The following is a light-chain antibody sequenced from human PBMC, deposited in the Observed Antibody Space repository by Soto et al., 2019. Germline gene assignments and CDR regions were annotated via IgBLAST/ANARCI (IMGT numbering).Light chain of an antibody. CDR2: DAS. Sequence: EIVLTQSPGTLSLSPGERATLSCRASHSVSSSYLAWYQQKPGQAPRLLIYDASSRATGIPDRFSGSGSGTDFTLTISRLETEDFAVFYCQQYGSSPRTFGQGTKVEI. CDR1: HSVSSSY. CDR3: QQYGSSPRT. V-gene: IGKV3-20*01. J-gene: IGKJ1*01.